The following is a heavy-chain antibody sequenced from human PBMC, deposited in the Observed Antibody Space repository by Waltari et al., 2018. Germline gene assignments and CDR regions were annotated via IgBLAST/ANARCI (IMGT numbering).Heavy chain of an antibody. J-gene: IGHJ4*02. V-gene: IGHV3-23*03. Sequence: EVQLLESGGGLVQPGGSLRLSCAASGFIFSSYTMYWVRQAPGKGLEWVSVFHGGGDTDYADSVKGRFTISRDNSKNMLYLQMNSLRPEDTAVYYCAKGFDRASFDYWGQGALVTVSS. CDR1: GFIFSSYT. D-gene: IGHD3-22*01. CDR2: FHGGGDT. CDR3: AKGFDRASFDY.